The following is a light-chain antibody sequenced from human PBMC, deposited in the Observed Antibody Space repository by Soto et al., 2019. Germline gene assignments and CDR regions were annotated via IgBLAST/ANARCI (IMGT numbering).Light chain of an antibody. CDR1: RSDVGSYNV. J-gene: IGLJ1*01. CDR2: DVS. V-gene: IGLV2-23*02. CDR3: CSYAGSPYV. Sequence: QSALTQPASVSGSPGQSITISCTGTRSDVGSYNVVSWYQQYPGKAPKLMIYDVSKRPSGVSDRFSGCKSGNTASLTISGLQAEDEADYYCCSYAGSPYVFGTGTKLTVL.